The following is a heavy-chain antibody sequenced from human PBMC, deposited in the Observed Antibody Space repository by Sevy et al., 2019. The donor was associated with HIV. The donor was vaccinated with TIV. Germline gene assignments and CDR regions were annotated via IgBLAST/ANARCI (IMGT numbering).Heavy chain of an antibody. D-gene: IGHD6-13*01. Sequence: GESLKISCKGSGYSFTSYWIGWVRQMPGKGLEWMGIIYPGDSDTRYSPSFQGQVTISADKSISTAYLQWSSRKASDTAMYYCARGSDRIAAAGTLNYWGQGTLVTVSS. CDR2: IYPGDSDT. J-gene: IGHJ4*02. CDR1: GYSFTSYW. V-gene: IGHV5-51*01. CDR3: ARGSDRIAAAGTLNY.